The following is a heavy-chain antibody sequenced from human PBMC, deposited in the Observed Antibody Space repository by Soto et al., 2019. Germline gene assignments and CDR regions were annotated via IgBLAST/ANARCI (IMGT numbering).Heavy chain of an antibody. Sequence: ASVKVSCKVSGYTLTELSMHWLRQAPVKGLGWMGGFDPEDGKTTSAQKFQGRVTVTEDTSTDTAFMELSSLRSEDTAVYYCVAGGTGWQQAPFDYWGQGTLVTVSS. CDR1: GYTLTELS. D-gene: IGHD1-1*01. CDR2: FDPEDGKT. J-gene: IGHJ4*02. CDR3: VAGGTGWQQAPFDY. V-gene: IGHV1-24*01.